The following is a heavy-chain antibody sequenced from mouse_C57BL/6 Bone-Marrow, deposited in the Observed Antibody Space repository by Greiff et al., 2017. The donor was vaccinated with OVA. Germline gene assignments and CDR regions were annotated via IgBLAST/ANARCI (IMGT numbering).Heavy chain of an antibody. CDR3: AKKRGNYDWYFDV. D-gene: IGHD2-1*01. CDR2: IWRGGST. CDR1: GFSLTSYG. J-gene: IGHJ1*03. V-gene: IGHV2-5*01. Sequence: VQGVESGPGLVQPSQSLSITCTVSGFSLTSYGVHWVRQSPGKGLEWLGVIWRGGSTDYNAAFMSRLSITKDNSKSQVFFKMNSLQADDTAIYYCAKKRGNYDWYFDVWGTGTTVTVSS.